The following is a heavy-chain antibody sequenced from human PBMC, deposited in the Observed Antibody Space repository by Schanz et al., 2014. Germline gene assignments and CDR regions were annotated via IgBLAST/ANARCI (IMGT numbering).Heavy chain of an antibody. V-gene: IGHV3-30*18. J-gene: IGHJ4*02. D-gene: IGHD6-13*01. CDR1: GFTFSSYG. CDR2: ISFDGRNT. Sequence: QVQLVESGGGVVQPGRSLRLSCAASGFTFSSYGLHWVRQAPGKGLEWVGFISFDGRNTGYAHSVKGRFTISRDNSKNTVNLQMNSLRAEDTAVYYCAKEKEEVAADGSFFDYWGQGTLVTVSS. CDR3: AKEKEEVAADGSFFDY.